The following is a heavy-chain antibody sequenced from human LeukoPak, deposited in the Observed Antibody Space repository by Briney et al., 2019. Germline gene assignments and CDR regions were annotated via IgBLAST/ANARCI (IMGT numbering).Heavy chain of an antibody. CDR1: GGSISSSSYY. J-gene: IGHJ4*02. V-gene: IGHV4-39*07. Sequence: PSETLSRTCTVSGGSISSSSYYWGWIRQPPGKWLEGIGSIYDSGSTYYNPSLMSRVSISLDTSKNQFSLKLSSVTAADTAVYYCARTHSVYCRGGNCYPGHFDYWGQGTLVTVSS. D-gene: IGHD2-15*01. CDR2: IYDSGST. CDR3: ARTHSVYCRGGNCYPGHFDY.